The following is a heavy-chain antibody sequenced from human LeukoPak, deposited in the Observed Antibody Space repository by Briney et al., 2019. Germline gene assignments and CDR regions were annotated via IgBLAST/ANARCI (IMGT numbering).Heavy chain of an antibody. CDR1: GFTVSSSF. CDR3: ARDSACYDY. V-gene: IGHV3-53*01. Sequence: PGGSLRLSCAASGFTVSSSFIYWVRRAPGKGLEWVSFIHRDDKTYYADSVKGRFTISRDNAKNSLYLQMDSLRAEDTAVYYCARDSACYDYWGQGTLVTVSS. J-gene: IGHJ4*02. CDR2: IHRDDKT. D-gene: IGHD2-15*01.